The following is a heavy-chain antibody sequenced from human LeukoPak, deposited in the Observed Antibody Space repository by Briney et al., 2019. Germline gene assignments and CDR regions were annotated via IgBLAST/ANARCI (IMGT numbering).Heavy chain of an antibody. J-gene: IGHJ4*02. CDR1: GFTFTNYW. Sequence: PGGSLRLSCAASGFTFTNYWMHWVRQAPGKGLVWVSRISSDGSTRNYADSVKGRFTISRDNAKNTLYLQMNSLGAEDTAVYYCASASSHRIAAGGDYWGQGTLVTVSS. D-gene: IGHD6-13*01. CDR3: ASASSHRIAAGGDY. CDR2: ISSDGSTR. V-gene: IGHV3-74*01.